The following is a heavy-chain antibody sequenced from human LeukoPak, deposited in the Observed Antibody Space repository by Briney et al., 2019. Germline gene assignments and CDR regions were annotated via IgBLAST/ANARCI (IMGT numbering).Heavy chain of an antibody. CDR1: VLTFSSYW. CDR2: IKSDGST. CDR3: ARAPSEIGGYYPEYFRH. J-gene: IGHJ1*01. D-gene: IGHD3-22*01. V-gene: IGHV3-74*01. Sequence: GGSLRLSCAASVLTFSSYWMHWVRQAPGKGLVWVSRIKSDGSTNYADSVKGRFTISRDNAKNTVSLQMNSLRAEDTAVYYCARAPSEIGGYYPEYFRHWGQGTLVT.